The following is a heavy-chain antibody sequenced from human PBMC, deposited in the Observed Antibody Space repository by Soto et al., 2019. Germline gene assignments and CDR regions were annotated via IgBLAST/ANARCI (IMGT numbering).Heavy chain of an antibody. CDR2: ITGSGTTT. V-gene: IGHV3-48*02. CDR3: ARDLNWGFDH. D-gene: IGHD7-27*01. CDR1: GFPFSSNS. J-gene: IGHJ5*02. Sequence: GGSLRLSCAASGFPFSSNSVNWVRQAPGKGLEWVSYITGSGTTTRYADSVKGRFTLSRDNAKNSLFLDMNSLRDEDKAVYYCARDLNWGFDHWGRGTLVTVSS.